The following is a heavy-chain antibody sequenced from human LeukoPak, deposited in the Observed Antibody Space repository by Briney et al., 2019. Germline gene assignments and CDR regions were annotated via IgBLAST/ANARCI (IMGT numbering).Heavy chain of an antibody. CDR3: AKVAARFDY. CDR2: ISGSGGST. D-gene: IGHD6-6*01. J-gene: IGHJ4*02. Sequence: PGGSLRLSCAASGFTFRSYAMIWVLQAPGKGLEWVSAISGSGGSTYYADAVKGRFTISRDNSKNTLYLQMNSLRAEDTAVYYCAKVAARFDYWGQGTLVTVSS. V-gene: IGHV3-23*01. CDR1: GFTFRSYA.